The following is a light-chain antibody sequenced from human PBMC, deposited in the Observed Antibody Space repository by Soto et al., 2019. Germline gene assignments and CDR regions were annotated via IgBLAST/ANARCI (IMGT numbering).Light chain of an antibody. CDR3: ATCASSLNVGV. CDR2: DTN. CDR1: SSNIGNNY. J-gene: IGLJ3*02. Sequence: QAVVTQPPSVSAAPGQKVTISCSGSSSNIGNNYVSWYQHLPGTAPKLLIYDTNKRPSGIPDRFSGSKSGTSATLGITGLKTGDEADYYCATCASSLNVGVFGGGTKLTVL. V-gene: IGLV1-51*01.